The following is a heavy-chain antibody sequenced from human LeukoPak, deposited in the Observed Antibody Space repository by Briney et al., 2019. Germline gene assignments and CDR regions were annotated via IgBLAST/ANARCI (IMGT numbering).Heavy chain of an antibody. V-gene: IGHV4-34*01. CDR1: GGSFSGYY. CDR3: ARGIDIVVVPAAHINWFDP. CDR2: INHSGST. D-gene: IGHD2-2*01. Sequence: SETLSLTCAVYGGSFSGYYWSWIRQPPGKGLEWIGEINHSGSTNYNPSLKSRVTISVDTSKNQFSLKLSSVTAADTAVYYCARGIDIVVVPAAHINWFDPWGQGTLVTVSS. J-gene: IGHJ5*02.